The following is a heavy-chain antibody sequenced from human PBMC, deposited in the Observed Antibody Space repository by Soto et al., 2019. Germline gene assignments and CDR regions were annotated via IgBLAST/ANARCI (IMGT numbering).Heavy chain of an antibody. CDR3: ARGSIFGVVLNAFDI. V-gene: IGHV4-31*11. Sequence: QVQLQESGPGLVKPSQTLSLTCAVSGGSISGNGYYWNWIRQHPGKGLEWIGYISNSGRTFYSPSLKSRVTTSLDTSKNQFSLKLSSVTVADTAIYYCARGSIFGVVLNAFDIWGQGTMVAVSS. J-gene: IGHJ3*02. CDR2: ISNSGRT. CDR1: GGSISGNGYY. D-gene: IGHD3-3*01.